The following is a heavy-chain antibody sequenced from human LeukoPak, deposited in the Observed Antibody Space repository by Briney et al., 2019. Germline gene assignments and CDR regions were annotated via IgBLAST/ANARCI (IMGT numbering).Heavy chain of an antibody. CDR1: GFTFSSYG. V-gene: IGHV3-30*02. CDR2: IRYDGSNK. D-gene: IGHD6-19*01. CDR3: AKDPTSGWYPAYYFDY. Sequence: GGSLRLSCAASGFTFSSYGMHWVRQAPGKGLEWVAFIRYDGSNKYYADSVKGRFTISRDNSKNTLYLQMNSLRAEDTAVYYCAKDPTSGWYPAYYFDYWGQGTLVTVSS. J-gene: IGHJ4*02.